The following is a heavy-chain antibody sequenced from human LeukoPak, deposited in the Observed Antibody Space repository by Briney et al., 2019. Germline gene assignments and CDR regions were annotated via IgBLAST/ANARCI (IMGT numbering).Heavy chain of an antibody. J-gene: IGHJ4*02. CDR3: ASEVGAPFGY. CDR2: IKQDGSEK. CDR1: GFTFSNYW. D-gene: IGHD1-26*01. Sequence: PGGSLRLSCAASGFTFSNYWMSWVRQAPGKGLEWVANIKQDGSEKYYVDSVKGRFTISRDNAKNSLYLQMNSLRAEDTAVYYCASEVGAPFGYWGQGTLVTVSS. V-gene: IGHV3-7*01.